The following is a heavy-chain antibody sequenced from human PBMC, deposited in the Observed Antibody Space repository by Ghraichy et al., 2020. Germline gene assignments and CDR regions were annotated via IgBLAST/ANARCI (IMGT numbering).Heavy chain of an antibody. CDR1: GFTFSDYY. CDR2: ISSSGSYT. D-gene: IGHD6-13*01. J-gene: IGHJ4*02. V-gene: IGHV3-11*06. CDR3: ARGSIATAGKVDY. Sequence: LTCAASGFTFSDYYMNWIRQAPGKGLEWVSYISSSGSYTNYADSVKGRFTISRDNAKNSLYLQMDSLRAEDTAVYYCARGSIATAGKVDYWGQGTLVTVSS.